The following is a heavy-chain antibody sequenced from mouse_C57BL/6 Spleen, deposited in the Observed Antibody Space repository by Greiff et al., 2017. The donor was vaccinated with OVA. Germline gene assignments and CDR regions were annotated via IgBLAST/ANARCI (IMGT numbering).Heavy chain of an antibody. CDR1: GFTFSSYA. J-gene: IGHJ3*01. CDR2: ISDGGSYT. D-gene: IGHD2-3*01. V-gene: IGHV5-4*01. CDR3: ARDYDGRFAY. Sequence: EVQLVESGGGLVKPGGSLKLSCAASGFTFSSYAMSWVRQTPEKRLEWVATISDGGSYTYYPDNVKGRFTISRDNAKNNLYLQMSHLKSEDTAMYYCARDYDGRFAYWGQGTLVTVSA.